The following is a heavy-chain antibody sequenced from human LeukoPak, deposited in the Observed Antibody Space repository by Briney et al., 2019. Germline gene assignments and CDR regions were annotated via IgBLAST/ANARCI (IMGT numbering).Heavy chain of an antibody. CDR2: IYYSGST. J-gene: IGHJ4*02. V-gene: IGHV4-59*08. D-gene: IGHD2-21*01. CDR1: GGSISSYY. Sequence: SETLSLTCTVSGGSISSYYWSWIRQPPGKGLEWIGDIYYSGSTNYNPSPKSRVTISVDTSKNQFSLRLSSVTAADTAVYYCARARRVAVAKPRGRLDNWGRGTLVTVSS. CDR3: ARARRVAVAKPRGRLDN.